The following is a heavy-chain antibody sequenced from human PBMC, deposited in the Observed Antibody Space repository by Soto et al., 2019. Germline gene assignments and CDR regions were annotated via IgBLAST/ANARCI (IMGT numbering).Heavy chain of an antibody. CDR3: ARDMGSSGRPYYYYGMDV. Sequence: QVQLVQSGAEVKNPGASEKVSCKASGYTFTRYGIRWVRQAPVQVIEWMGWISAYNGNTNYAQKLQGRVTMTTDTSTSTAYMELRSLRSDDTAVYYCARDMGSSGRPYYYYGMDVWGQGTTVTVSS. J-gene: IGHJ6*02. CDR1: GYTFTRYG. CDR2: ISAYNGNT. V-gene: IGHV1-18*01. D-gene: IGHD3-22*01.